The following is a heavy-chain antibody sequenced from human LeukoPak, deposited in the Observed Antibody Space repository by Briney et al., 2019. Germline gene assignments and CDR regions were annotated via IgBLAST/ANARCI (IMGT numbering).Heavy chain of an antibody. Sequence: SETLSLTCTVSGGSISSYYWSWIRQPPGKGLEWIGYIYYSGSTNYNPSLKSQVTISVDTSKNQFSLKLSSVTAADTAVYYCARGAHSSGYYYWGQGTLVTVSS. CDR2: IYYSGST. D-gene: IGHD3-22*01. CDR3: ARGAHSSGYYY. J-gene: IGHJ4*02. V-gene: IGHV4-59*01. CDR1: GGSISSYY.